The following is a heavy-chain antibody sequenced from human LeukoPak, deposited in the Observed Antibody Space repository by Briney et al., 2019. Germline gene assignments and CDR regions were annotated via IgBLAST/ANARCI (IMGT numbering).Heavy chain of an antibody. V-gene: IGHV3-48*01. CDR2: ITGDTSTI. Sequence: GGSLRLSCAASGFTFSTYSMNWVRQAPGKGLEWVSYITGDTSTIYYADTVEGRFTISRDNTENSLYLQMTSLRAEDTAVYYCARRFDLWGQGTLVTVSS. CDR1: GFTFSTYS. J-gene: IGHJ4*02. CDR3: ARRFDL.